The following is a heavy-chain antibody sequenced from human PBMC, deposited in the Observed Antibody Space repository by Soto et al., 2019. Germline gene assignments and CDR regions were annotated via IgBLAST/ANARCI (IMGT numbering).Heavy chain of an antibody. D-gene: IGHD2-2*02. Sequence: ESGGGLVQPGGSLRLSCAASGFGFSNYEMNWVRQAPGKGLEWVSYITSSGGATMDADSVKGRFTISRDNAKDSLYLQMNSLRVEDTAVYYCARGDCKTSCYIGFWGQGALVTVSS. V-gene: IGHV3-48*03. CDR3: ARGDCKTSCYIGF. CDR1: GFGFSNYE. CDR2: ITSSGGAT. J-gene: IGHJ4*02.